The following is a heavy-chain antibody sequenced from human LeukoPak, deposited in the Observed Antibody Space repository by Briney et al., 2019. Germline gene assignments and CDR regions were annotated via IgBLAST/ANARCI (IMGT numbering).Heavy chain of an antibody. V-gene: IGHV3-9*01. CDR2: ISWNSGSI. CDR1: GFTFDDYA. CDR3: AKDRSGAAAGCDY. Sequence: QPGGSLRLSCAASGFTFDDYAMHWVRQAPGKGLEWVSGISWNSGSIGYADSVKGRFTISRDNAKNSLYLQMNSLRAEDTALYYCAKDRSGAAAGCDYWGQGTLVTVSS. D-gene: IGHD6-13*01. J-gene: IGHJ4*02.